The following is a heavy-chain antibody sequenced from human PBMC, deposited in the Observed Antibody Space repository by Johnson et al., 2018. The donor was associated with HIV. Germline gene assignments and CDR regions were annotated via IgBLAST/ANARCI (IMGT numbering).Heavy chain of an antibody. CDR2: ISYDGSNK. J-gene: IGHJ3*02. D-gene: IGHD6-13*01. CDR1: GFPFSTYA. Sequence: QVQLVESGGGVVQPGRSLKLSCAASGFPFSTYAVHWVRQSPGKGLEWVAVISYDGSNKYYADSVKGRFTISRDNSKNTLYLQMNSLRAEDTAVYYCCKDRRGKQQLVTGNDAFDIWGQGTMVTVSS. CDR3: CKDRRGKQQLVTGNDAFDI. V-gene: IGHV3-30*04.